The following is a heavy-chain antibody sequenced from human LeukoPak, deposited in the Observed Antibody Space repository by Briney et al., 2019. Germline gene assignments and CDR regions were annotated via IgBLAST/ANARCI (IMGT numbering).Heavy chain of an antibody. CDR2: ISSSSSYI. CDR1: GFTFSSYS. V-gene: IGHV3-21*04. CDR3: AKDWGVGATETPFDY. Sequence: GGSLRLSCAASGFTFSSYSMTWVRQAPGKGLEWVSSISSSSSYIYYADSVKGRFTISRDNSKNTLYLQMNSLRAEDTAVYYCAKDWGVGATETPFDYWGQGTLVTVSS. J-gene: IGHJ4*02. D-gene: IGHD1-26*01.